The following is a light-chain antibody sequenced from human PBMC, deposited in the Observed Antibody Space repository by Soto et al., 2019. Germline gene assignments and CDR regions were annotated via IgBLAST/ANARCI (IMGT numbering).Light chain of an antibody. Sequence: QSALTQPASVSGSPGQSITISCTGTSSDVGGYNYVSWYQQHPGKAPKLMIYDVSNRPSGVSNRFSGSKSGNTASLTISGLQAEDEADYYCSSYTSSSTLNWVFGGGTKLPS. CDR2: DVS. V-gene: IGLV2-14*01. J-gene: IGLJ3*02. CDR1: SSDVGGYNY. CDR3: SSYTSSSTLNWV.